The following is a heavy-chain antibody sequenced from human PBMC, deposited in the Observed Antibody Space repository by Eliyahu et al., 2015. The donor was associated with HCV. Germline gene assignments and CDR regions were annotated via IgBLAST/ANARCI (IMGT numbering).Heavy chain of an antibody. CDR2: IFWKTGNA. D-gene: IGHD3-10*01. Sequence: EVQLXEFGGGLVQPGXSLRLSCTASGFTLDDYAMHWVRQVPGKGLXXXSGIFWKTGNAGYAXXVRGRFTISRDKAKNTLYLQMDSLRPDDTALYYCGRDRDPGGMDVWGQGTTVTVSS. V-gene: IGHV3-9*01. CDR1: GFTLDDYA. CDR3: GRDRDPGGMDV. J-gene: IGHJ6*02.